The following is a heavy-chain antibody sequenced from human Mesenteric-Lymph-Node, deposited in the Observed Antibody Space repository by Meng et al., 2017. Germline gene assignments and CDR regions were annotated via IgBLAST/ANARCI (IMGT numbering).Heavy chain of an antibody. CDR2: IWYDGSNK. CDR1: GFTFRSYG. J-gene: IGHJ4*02. CDR3: SGPQYFDY. Sequence: GESLKITCAASGFTFRSYGMHWVRQAPGKGLEWVAVIWYDGSNKYYADSVKGRFTISRDNSKNTLYLQMNSLRTEDTAVYYCSGPQYFDYWGQGTLVTVSS. V-gene: IGHV3-33*01.